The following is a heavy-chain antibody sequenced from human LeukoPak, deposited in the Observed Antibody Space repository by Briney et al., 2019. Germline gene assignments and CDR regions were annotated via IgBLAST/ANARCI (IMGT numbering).Heavy chain of an antibody. CDR3: ARVRSGTYFDY. CDR1: GFTFSSYA. V-gene: IGHV3-7*02. D-gene: IGHD1-26*01. CDR2: IKEDGSEK. J-gene: IGHJ4*02. Sequence: GGSLRLSCAASGFTFSSYAMSWVRQAPGRGLEWVANIKEDGSEKYYVDSVKGRFTISRDNAKNSLYLQMNSLRAEDTAVYYCARVRSGTYFDYWGQGTLVTVSS.